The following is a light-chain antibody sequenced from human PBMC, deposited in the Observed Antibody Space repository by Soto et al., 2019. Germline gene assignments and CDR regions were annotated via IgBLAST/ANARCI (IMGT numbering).Light chain of an antibody. CDR2: ATS. CDR3: QQYGSSPQDT. V-gene: IGKV3-20*01. J-gene: IGKJ1*01. Sequence: EIVLTQSPGTLSLSPGETATLSCRASQTVNSDYLAWFQQRPGQAPRLLIFATSRRATDIPDRFSGSGSGTDFTLAIRRLEPEDFAVYYCQQYGSSPQDTFGQGTKVEVK. CDR1: QTVNSDY.